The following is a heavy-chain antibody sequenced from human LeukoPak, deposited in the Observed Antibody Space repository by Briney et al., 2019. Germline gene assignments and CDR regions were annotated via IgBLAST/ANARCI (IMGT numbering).Heavy chain of an antibody. Sequence: GSLRLSCAASGFTFSSYSMNWVRQAPGKGLEWVSSISSSSSYIYYADSVKGRFTISRDNAKNSLYLQMNSLRAEDTAVYYCAIGGPGAYYFDYWGQGTLVTVSS. J-gene: IGHJ4*02. D-gene: IGHD3-3*01. V-gene: IGHV3-21*01. CDR2: ISSSSSYI. CDR1: GFTFSSYS. CDR3: AIGGPGAYYFDY.